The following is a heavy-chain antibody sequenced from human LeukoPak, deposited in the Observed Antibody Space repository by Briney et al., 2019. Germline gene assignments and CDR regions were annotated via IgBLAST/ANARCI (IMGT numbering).Heavy chain of an antibody. CDR2: ISSSSSTI. J-gene: IGHJ4*02. Sequence: GGSLRLSCAASGFTFSSYSMNWVRQAPGKGLEWVSYISSSSSTIYYADSVKGRFTISRDNSKNTLYLQMNSLRAEDTTVYYCAKALGSGCSCYSSVDYWGQGTLVTVSS. CDR3: AKALGSGCSCYSSVDY. CDR1: GFTFSSYS. V-gene: IGHV3-48*01. D-gene: IGHD2-15*01.